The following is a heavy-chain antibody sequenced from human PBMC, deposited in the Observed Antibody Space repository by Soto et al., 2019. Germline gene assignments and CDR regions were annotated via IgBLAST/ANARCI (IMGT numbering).Heavy chain of an antibody. V-gene: IGHV4-39*01. Sequence: QLQLQESGPGLVKPSETLSLTCSVSGGSISSSSYFWGWIRQPPGKGLEWIGSIYYSGSTYYNPSLQSRGTVSVETSKNQFSLKLSSVTAADTAVYYCARHPSDFWFDPWGQGTLVTVSS. D-gene: IGHD2-21*02. CDR1: GGSISSSSYF. CDR2: IYYSGST. J-gene: IGHJ5*02. CDR3: ARHPSDFWFDP.